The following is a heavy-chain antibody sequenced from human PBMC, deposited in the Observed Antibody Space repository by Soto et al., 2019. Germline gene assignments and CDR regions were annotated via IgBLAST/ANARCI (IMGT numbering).Heavy chain of an antibody. D-gene: IGHD6-13*01. Sequence: ALVKVSCKASVYTFTSYGISRLRQAPGQGLEWMGWISAYNGNTNYAQKLQGRVTMTTDTSTSTAYMELRSLRSDDTAVYYCARDSSSWSAGFDNWGQGTLVTVSS. V-gene: IGHV1-18*01. J-gene: IGHJ4*02. CDR1: VYTFTSYG. CDR2: ISAYNGNT. CDR3: ARDSSSWSAGFDN.